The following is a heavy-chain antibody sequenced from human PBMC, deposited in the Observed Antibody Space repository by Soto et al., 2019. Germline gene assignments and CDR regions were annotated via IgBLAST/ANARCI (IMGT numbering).Heavy chain of an antibody. CDR1: GYSFTSYW. CDR3: ARDPVVARGGPGVNI. CDR2: IDPSDSYT. Sequence: GESLMISCKVSGYSFTSYWVRWVREMLGKGLEWMGRIDPSDSYTNYSPSFQGHVTISADKSISTAYLQWSSLKASDTAMYYCARDPVVARGGPGVNIWGQGTMVTVSS. J-gene: IGHJ3*02. V-gene: IGHV5-10-1*01. D-gene: IGHD3-22*01.